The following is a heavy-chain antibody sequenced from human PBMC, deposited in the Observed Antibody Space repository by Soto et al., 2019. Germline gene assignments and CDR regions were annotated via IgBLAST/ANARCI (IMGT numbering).Heavy chain of an antibody. D-gene: IGHD6-13*01. J-gene: IGHJ5*02. CDR1: GYTFTSYG. CDR2: ISAYNGNT. Sequence: QVQLVQSGAEVKKPGASVKVSCKASGYTFTSYGISWVRQSPGQGLDWMGWISAYNGNTNNAQKFQGRVAVTTDTSTSTTYMALMNLRSDDTAVYYCARTAGYSSTDNWFDPWGQGNLVTVAS. V-gene: IGHV1-18*01. CDR3: ARTAGYSSTDNWFDP.